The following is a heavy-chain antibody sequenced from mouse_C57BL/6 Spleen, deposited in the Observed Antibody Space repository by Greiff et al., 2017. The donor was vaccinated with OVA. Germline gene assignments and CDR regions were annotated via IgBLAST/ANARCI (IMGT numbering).Heavy chain of an antibody. CDR2: IDPEDGET. J-gene: IGHJ3*01. Sequence: VQLKQSGAELVKPGASVKLSCTASGFNIKDYYMHWVKQRTEQGLEWIGRIDPEDGETKYAPKFPGKATITADTSSNTAYLQLSSLTSEDTAVYYCARGGSSGSWFAYWGQGTLVTVSA. V-gene: IGHV14-2*01. D-gene: IGHD3-2*02. CDR1: GFNIKDYY. CDR3: ARGGSSGSWFAY.